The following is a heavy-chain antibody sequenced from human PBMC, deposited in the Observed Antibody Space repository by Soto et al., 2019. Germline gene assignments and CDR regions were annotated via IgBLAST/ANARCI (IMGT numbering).Heavy chain of an antibody. Sequence: PGGSLRLSCAASGFTFSSYEMNWVRQAPGKGLEWVSYISSSGSTIYYADSVKGRFTISRDNAKNSLYLQMNSLRAEDTAVYYCARELIVVVPAAPNYYYYGIDVWGQGTTVTVSS. CDR3: ARELIVVVPAAPNYYYYGIDV. J-gene: IGHJ6*02. CDR1: GFTFSSYE. D-gene: IGHD2-2*01. CDR2: ISSSGSTI. V-gene: IGHV3-48*03.